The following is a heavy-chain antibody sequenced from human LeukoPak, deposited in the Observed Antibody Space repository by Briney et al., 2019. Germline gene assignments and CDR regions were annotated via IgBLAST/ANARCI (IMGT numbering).Heavy chain of an antibody. V-gene: IGHV3-21*01. CDR1: GFTFNSYS. J-gene: IGHJ4*02. Sequence: GGSLRLSCAASGFTFNSYSMNWVRQAPGKGLEWVSSISSSSSYIYYADSVKGRFTISRDNAKNSLYLQMNSLRAEDTAVYYCARDADGSGSYSDYWGQGTLVTVSS. CDR2: ISSSSSYI. CDR3: ARDADGSGSYSDY. D-gene: IGHD1-26*01.